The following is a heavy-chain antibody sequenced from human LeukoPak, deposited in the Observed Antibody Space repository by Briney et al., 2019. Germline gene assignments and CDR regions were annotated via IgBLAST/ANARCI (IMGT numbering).Heavy chain of an antibody. D-gene: IGHD4-17*01. J-gene: IGHJ4*02. Sequence: GGSLRLSCAASGFTFSSYWMNWARQAPGKGLEWVASINHNGNVNYYVDSVKGRLTISRDNSKNTLYLQMNSLRGEDTAVYYCAKHKENYGDSCLDDYWGQGTLVTVSS. CDR2: INHNGNVN. CDR1: GFTFSSYW. V-gene: IGHV3-7*03. CDR3: AKHKENYGDSCLDDY.